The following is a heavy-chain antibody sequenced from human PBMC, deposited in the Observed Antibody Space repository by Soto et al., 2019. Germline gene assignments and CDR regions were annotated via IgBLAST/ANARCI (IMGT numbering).Heavy chain of an antibody. D-gene: IGHD1-26*01. V-gene: IGHV3-30*18. J-gene: IGHJ4*02. Sequence: QVRLVESGGGVVHPGTSLRLSCVASGFIFSDYGMHWVRQAPGKGLEWVAVVSKDGRTEYYADSVKGRFTISRDNSRNTLYVEMDSLRDEDTAVYFCAKEGGLVGTVMSFAFAHWGQGTVVTVSS. CDR2: VSKDGRTE. CDR1: GFIFSDYG. CDR3: AKEGGLVGTVMSFAFAH.